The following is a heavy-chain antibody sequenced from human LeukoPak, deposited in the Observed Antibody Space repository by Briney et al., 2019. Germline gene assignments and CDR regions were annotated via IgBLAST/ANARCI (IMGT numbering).Heavy chain of an antibody. CDR1: GFTFDGYA. V-gene: IGHV3-9*01. Sequence: GGSLRLSCEASGFTFDGYAMHWVRQAPGQGLEWVSGISWNSGSIGYADSVKGRFTISRDNAKNSLYLQMNSLRAEDTALSYCAKLGYDSSGYGPYYFDYWGQGTLVTVSS. J-gene: IGHJ4*02. D-gene: IGHD3-22*01. CDR2: ISWNSGSI. CDR3: AKLGYDSSGYGPYYFDY.